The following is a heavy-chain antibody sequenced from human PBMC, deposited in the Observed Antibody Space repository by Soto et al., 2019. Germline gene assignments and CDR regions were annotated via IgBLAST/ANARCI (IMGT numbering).Heavy chain of an antibody. CDR2: ISSSGSTI. Sequence: LRLSCAASGFTFSSYEMNWVRQAPGKGLEWVSYISSSGSTIYYADSVKGRFTISRDNAKNSLYLQMNSLRAEDTAVYYCARVLGIQLWCIDYWGQGTLVTVSS. J-gene: IGHJ4*02. CDR1: GFTFSSYE. CDR3: ARVLGIQLWCIDY. D-gene: IGHD5-18*01. V-gene: IGHV3-48*03.